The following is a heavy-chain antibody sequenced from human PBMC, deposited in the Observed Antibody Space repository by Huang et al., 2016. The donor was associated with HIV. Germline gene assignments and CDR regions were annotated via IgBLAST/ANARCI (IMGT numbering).Heavy chain of an antibody. CDR2: INHREST. V-gene: IGHV4-34*01. CDR1: GWSFSGYY. D-gene: IGHD3-22*01. Sequence: QVQLQQWGAGLLKPSETLSLTCAVYGWSFSGYYWRGIRQPPGKGLEWIGEINHRESTNYNPSLKSRVTISVDTSKNQFSLKLSSVTAADTAVYYCARILMYYNSSGYGFDYWGQGTLVTVSS. J-gene: IGHJ4*02. CDR3: ARILMYYNSSGYGFDY.